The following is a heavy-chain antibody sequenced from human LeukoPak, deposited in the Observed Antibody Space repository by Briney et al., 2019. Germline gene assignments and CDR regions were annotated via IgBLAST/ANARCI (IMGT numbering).Heavy chain of an antibody. CDR1: GFTFSTYA. CDR3: AKSMTLQWRGFFDL. V-gene: IGHV3-23*01. CDR2: ISDSGANT. Sequence: GGSLRLSCAASGFTFSTYAMSWVRQAPGKGLEWVSTISDSGANTYYADSVRGRFTISRDNSKNTLYLQKNSLRAGDTAIYYCAKSMTLQWRGFFDLWGRGTHVTVSS. J-gene: IGHJ2*01. D-gene: IGHD6-19*01.